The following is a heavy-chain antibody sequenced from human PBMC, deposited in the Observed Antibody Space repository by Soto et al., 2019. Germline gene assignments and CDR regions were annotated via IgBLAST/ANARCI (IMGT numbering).Heavy chain of an antibody. Sequence: GGSLRLSCAASGFTFSSYAMHWVRQAPGKGLEWVAVISYDGSNKYYADSVKGRFTISRDNSKNTLYLQMNSLRAEDTAVYYCAREASAVAHPPVLGSMGPGSDDNNYGMDVWGQGTTVTVSS. CDR1: GFTFSSYA. CDR2: ISYDGSNK. CDR3: AREASAVAHPPVLGSMGPGSDDNNYGMDV. J-gene: IGHJ6*02. D-gene: IGHD6-19*01. V-gene: IGHV3-30-3*01.